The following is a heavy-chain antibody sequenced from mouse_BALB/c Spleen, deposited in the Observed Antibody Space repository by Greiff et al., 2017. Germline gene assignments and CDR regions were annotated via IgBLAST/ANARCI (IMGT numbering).Heavy chain of an antibody. V-gene: IGHV3-2*02. CDR1: GYSITSDYA. J-gene: IGHJ3*01. Sequence: VQLKESGPGLVKPSQSLSLTCTVTGYSITSDYAWNWIRQFPGNKLEWMGYISYSGSTSYNPSLKSRISITRDTSKNQFFLQLNSVTTEDTATYYCARQLGSWFAYWGQGTLVTVSA. CDR3: ARQLGSWFAY. D-gene: IGHD3-1*01. CDR2: ISYSGST.